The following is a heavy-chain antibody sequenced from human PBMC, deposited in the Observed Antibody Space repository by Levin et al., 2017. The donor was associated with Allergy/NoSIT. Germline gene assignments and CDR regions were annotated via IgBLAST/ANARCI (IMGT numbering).Heavy chain of an antibody. CDR3: ASSYGSGSSVPGAFDI. D-gene: IGHD3-10*01. J-gene: IGHJ3*02. V-gene: IGHV3-11*01. CDR2: ISDSGSAI. CDR1: GFTLSANY. Sequence: PGGSLRLSCAASGFTLSANYMTWIRQAPGKGLEWLSYISDSGSAIYYADSVKGRFTISRDITENSLYLQMNSLRDEDTAVYYCASSYGSGSSVPGAFDIWGQGTMVTVSS.